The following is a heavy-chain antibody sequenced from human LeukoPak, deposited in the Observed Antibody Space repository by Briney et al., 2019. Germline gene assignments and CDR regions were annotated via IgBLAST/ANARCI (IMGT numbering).Heavy chain of an antibody. Sequence: PSETLSLTCTVSGGSISSYYWSWIRQPAGKGLEWIGRIYTSGSTNYNPSLKSRVTMPVDTSKNQFSLKLSSVTAADTAVYYCAGTHMVRDPRDAEYYFDYWGQGTLVTVSS. CDR1: GGSISSYY. CDR2: IYTSGST. D-gene: IGHD3-10*01. J-gene: IGHJ4*02. CDR3: AGTHMVRDPRDAEYYFDY. V-gene: IGHV4-4*07.